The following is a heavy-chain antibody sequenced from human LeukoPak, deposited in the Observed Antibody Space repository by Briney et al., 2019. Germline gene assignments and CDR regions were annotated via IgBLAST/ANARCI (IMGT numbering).Heavy chain of an antibody. J-gene: IGHJ4*02. CDR2: ISGSGYST. CDR1: GFTFASYG. Sequence: GGSLRLSCAASGFTFASYGMNWVRQAPGKGLEWVSAISGSGYSTYYADSVKGRFTISRDNSKNTLYLQMNSLRAEDTAVYYCAKEAGYSGYDYPDYWGQGTLVTVSS. CDR3: AKEAGYSGYDYPDY. D-gene: IGHD5-12*01. V-gene: IGHV3-23*01.